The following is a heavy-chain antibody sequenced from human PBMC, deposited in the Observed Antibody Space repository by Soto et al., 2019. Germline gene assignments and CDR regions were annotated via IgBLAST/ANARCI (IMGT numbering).Heavy chain of an antibody. CDR1: GGSISSGGYY. D-gene: IGHD1-20*01. Sequence: SETLSLTCTVSGGSISSGGYYWSWIRQHPGKGLEWIGYIYYSGSTYYNPSLKSRVTISVDTSKNQFSLKLSSVTAADTAVYYCARDLYMESSNYYYGMDVWGQGTTVTVSS. CDR2: IYYSGST. CDR3: ARDLYMESSNYYYGMDV. J-gene: IGHJ6*02. V-gene: IGHV4-31*03.